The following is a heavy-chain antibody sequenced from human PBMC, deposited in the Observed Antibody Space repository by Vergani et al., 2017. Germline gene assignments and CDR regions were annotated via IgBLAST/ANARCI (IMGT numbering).Heavy chain of an antibody. CDR3: ARHPRVWVDCCSTSCYGRWGNYFDY. CDR2: IDPSDSYT. V-gene: IGHV5-10-1*01. CDR1: GYSFTSYW. J-gene: IGHJ4*02. Sequence: EVQLVQSGAEVKKPGESLRISCKGSGYSFTSYWISWVRQMPGKGLEWMGRIDPSDSYTNYSPSFQGHVTISADKSISTAYLQWSSLKASDTAMYYCARHPRVWVDCCSTSCYGRWGNYFDYWGQGTLVTVSS. D-gene: IGHD2-2*01.